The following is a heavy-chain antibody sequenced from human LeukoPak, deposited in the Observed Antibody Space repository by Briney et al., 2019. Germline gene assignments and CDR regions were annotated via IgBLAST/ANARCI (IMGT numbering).Heavy chain of an antibody. CDR2: INPKNAAT. CDR1: RYSFTGYY. V-gene: IGHV1-2*02. D-gene: IGHD3-16*01. J-gene: IGHJ4*02. Sequence: ASVKVSCKASRYSFTGYYTHWVRQAPGQGLEWMGWINPKNAATNYAQKFQGRVTMTRDTSISTVYMEVSRLRSDDTAVYYCAKTLYIRAAPGGLDYWGQGTLVTVSS. CDR3: AKTLYIRAAPGGLDY.